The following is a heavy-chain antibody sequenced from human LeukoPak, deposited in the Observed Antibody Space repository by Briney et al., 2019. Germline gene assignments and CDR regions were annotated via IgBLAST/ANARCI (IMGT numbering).Heavy chain of an antibody. CDR3: ARDNSYGYFYFDY. CDR2: TYYRSRWYT. V-gene: IGHV6-1*01. Sequence: SQTLSLTCAISGDSVSSNSAAWNWIRQSPSRGLEWLGRTYYRSRWYTDYAISLKSRITINPDTSKNQFSLQLNSVTPEDTAVYYCARDNSYGYFYFDYWGQGTLVTVSS. D-gene: IGHD5-18*01. CDR1: GDSVSSNSAA. J-gene: IGHJ4*02.